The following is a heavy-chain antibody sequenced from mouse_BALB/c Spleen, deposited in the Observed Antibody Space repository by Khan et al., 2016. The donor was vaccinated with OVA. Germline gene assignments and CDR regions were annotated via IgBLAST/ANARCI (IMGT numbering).Heavy chain of an antibody. CDR1: GYSFTGYT. CDR3: ARSDGIAWFAY. V-gene: IGHV1-18*01. Sequence: EVQLQQSGPELVKPGASMKISCKASGYSFTGYTINWVRQSHGKNLEWIGLINPYNGGTRYNQKFKGKAILTVDKSSSKAFIELLILTSEDSAVYYGARSDGIAWFAYWGQGTLVTGSA. CDR2: INPYNGGT. D-gene: IGHD2-1*01. J-gene: IGHJ3*01.